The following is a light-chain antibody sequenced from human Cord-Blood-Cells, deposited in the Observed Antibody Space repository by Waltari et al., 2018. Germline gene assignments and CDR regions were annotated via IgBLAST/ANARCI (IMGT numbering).Light chain of an antibody. CDR1: SSEVGGYNY. V-gene: IGLV2-14*01. J-gene: IGLJ2*01. CDR3: SSYTTSSTVV. Sequence: QSALTQPASVSGSPGQSITISCSGTSSEVGGYNYGPWYQQHPGKAPKRMIYDVSNRPSGVSNRFSGSKSGNTASRTISGLQAEDEADYYCSSYTTSSTVVFGGGTKLTVL. CDR2: DVS.